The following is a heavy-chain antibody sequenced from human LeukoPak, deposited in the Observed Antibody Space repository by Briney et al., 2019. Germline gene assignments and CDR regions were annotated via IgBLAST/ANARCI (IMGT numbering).Heavy chain of an antibody. CDR1: GFTFSSYA. J-gene: IGHJ4*02. V-gene: IGHV3-23*01. Sequence: AGGSLRLSCAASGFTFSSYAMSWVRQAPGKGLEWVSAISGSGGSTYYADSVKGRFTISRDNSKNTLYLQMNSLRAEDTAVYYCAMGVTMIVTPTIVDHWGQGTLVTVSS. D-gene: IGHD3-22*01. CDR2: ISGSGGST. CDR3: AMGVTMIVTPTIVDH.